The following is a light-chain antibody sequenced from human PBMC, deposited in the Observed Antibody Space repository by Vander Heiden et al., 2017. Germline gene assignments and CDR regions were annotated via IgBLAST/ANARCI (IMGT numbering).Light chain of an antibody. CDR3: QQYYSYPRT. CDR1: QGISSY. Sequence: AIRMTQSPSSFSASTGDSVILTCRARQGISSYLAWYQQKPGKAPKLLIYAATTLQSGIPARFSGSGSGTDFTLTISCLQSEDFATYYSQQYYSYPRTFGQGTKVEIK. CDR2: AAT. V-gene: IGKV1-8*01. J-gene: IGKJ1*01.